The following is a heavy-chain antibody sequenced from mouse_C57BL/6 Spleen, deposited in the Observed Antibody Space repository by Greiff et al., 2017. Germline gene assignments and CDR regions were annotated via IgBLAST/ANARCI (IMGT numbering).Heavy chain of an antibody. CDR1: GYTFTSYW. D-gene: IGHD2-12*01. J-gene: IGHJ4*01. CDR3: ARDYRGYYAMDY. Sequence: VQLQQSGAELVMPGASVKLSCKAPGYTFTSYWMHWVKQRPGQGLEWIGEIDPSDSYTNYNQKFKGKSTLTVDKSSSTAYMQLSSLTSEDSAVYYCARDYRGYYAMDYWGQGTSVTVSS. CDR2: IDPSDSYT. V-gene: IGHV1-69*01.